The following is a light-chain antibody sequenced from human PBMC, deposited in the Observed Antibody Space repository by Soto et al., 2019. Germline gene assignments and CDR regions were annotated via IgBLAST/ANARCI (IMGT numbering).Light chain of an antibody. CDR2: GAS. J-gene: IGKJ4*01. V-gene: IGKV3-15*01. CDR3: QQSYTTPLT. Sequence: EIVMTQSPATLSVSPGERATLSCRASQSVSNYLAWYQQKPGQAPRLLIYGASTRATGIPARFSGGGSETDFTLTISSLQPEDLATYYCQQSYTTPLTFGGGTKVEIK. CDR1: QSVSNY.